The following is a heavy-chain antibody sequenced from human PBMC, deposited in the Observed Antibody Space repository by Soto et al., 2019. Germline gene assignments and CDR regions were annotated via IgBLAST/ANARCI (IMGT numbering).Heavy chain of an antibody. Sequence: EVQLVESGGGLVQPGGSLRLSCVASGFTFSDHFMDWLRLAPGKGLEWDGRARNKVNGYTTAYAASVRGRFTISRDDSKNSLYLQMNSLKIEDTAVYFCARLMGTSFDLWGQGTLVSVSS. V-gene: IGHV3-72*01. D-gene: IGHD2-8*01. J-gene: IGHJ4*02. CDR1: GFTFSDHF. CDR3: ARLMGTSFDL. CDR2: ARNKVNGYTT.